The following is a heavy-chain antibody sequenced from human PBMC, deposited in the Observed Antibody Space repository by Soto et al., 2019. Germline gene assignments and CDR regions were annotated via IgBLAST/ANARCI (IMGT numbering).Heavy chain of an antibody. Sequence: QLQLQESGSGLVKPSQTLSLTCAVSGGSISSGGYSWSWIRQPPGKGLEWIGYIYHSGSTYYNPSLKSRVTISVDRSKNQSSLQLSSVTAADTAAYYCAAGGGLPRYYWGQGTLVTVSS. J-gene: IGHJ4*02. CDR1: GGSISSGGYS. D-gene: IGHD5-12*01. CDR3: AAGGGLPRYY. V-gene: IGHV4-30-2*01. CDR2: IYHSGST.